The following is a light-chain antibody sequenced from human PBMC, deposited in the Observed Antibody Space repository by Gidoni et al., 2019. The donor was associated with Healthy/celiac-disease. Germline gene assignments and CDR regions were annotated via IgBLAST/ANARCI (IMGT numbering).Light chain of an antibody. CDR1: QSISSY. V-gene: IGKV1-39*01. Sequence: DIQMTPSPSSLSASVGDRVTITCRASQSISSYLNWYQQKPGKAPKLLIYAASSLQSGVPSRFSGSGYGTDFTLTISSLQPEDFAAYYCQQSYSTPRMYTFGQXTKLEIK. CDR3: QQSYSTPRMYT. CDR2: AAS. J-gene: IGKJ2*01.